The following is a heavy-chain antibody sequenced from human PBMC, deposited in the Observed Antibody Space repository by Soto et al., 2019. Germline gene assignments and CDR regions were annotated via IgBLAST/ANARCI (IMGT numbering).Heavy chain of an antibody. Sequence: QVQLVESGGGVVQPGRSLRLSCAVSGFTFSNYAMHWVRQAPGKGLEWVAVISYDGGIKYYADSVKGRFTISRDNSKNTLYLQMNNLRAEDTAVYYCARDPGYYDSSGSYFYYFDNWGQGTLVTVSS. CDR1: GFTFSNYA. CDR3: ARDPGYYDSSGSYFYYFDN. CDR2: ISYDGGIK. D-gene: IGHD3-22*01. V-gene: IGHV3-30-3*01. J-gene: IGHJ4*02.